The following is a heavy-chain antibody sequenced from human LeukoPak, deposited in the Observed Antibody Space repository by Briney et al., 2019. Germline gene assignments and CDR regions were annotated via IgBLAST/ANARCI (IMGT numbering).Heavy chain of an antibody. CDR3: AKVIYGASIVY. CDR2: KLPVLGIA. V-gene: IGHV1-69*02. J-gene: IGHJ4*01. CDR1: GDTFSSYT. D-gene: IGHD1-26*01. Sequence: SVKVSCKASGDTFSSYTNRWVRQAPGKGLDCMGSKLPVLGIANYAQKFQSRLTITAVKSTSTAYMDLSTLRSEDTPFFNGAKVIYGASIVYSGHGTLFTVSS.